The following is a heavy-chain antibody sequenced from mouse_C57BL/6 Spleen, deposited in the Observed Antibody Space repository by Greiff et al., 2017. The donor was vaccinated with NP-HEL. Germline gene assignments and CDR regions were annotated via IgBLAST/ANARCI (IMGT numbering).Heavy chain of an antibody. J-gene: IGHJ1*03. CDR3: AREGYYYGSSYRWYFDV. Sequence: VQLQQPGAELVKPGASVKLSCKASGYTFTSYWMHWVKQRPGQGLEWIGMIHPNSGSTNYNEKFKSKATLTVDKSSSTAYMQLSSLTSEDSAVYYCAREGYYYGSSYRWYFDVWGTGTTVTVSS. CDR1: GYTFTSYW. V-gene: IGHV1-64*01. D-gene: IGHD1-1*01. CDR2: IHPNSGST.